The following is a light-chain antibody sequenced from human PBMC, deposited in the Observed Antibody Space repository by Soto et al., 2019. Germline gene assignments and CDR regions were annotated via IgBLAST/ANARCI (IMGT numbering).Light chain of an antibody. CDR3: QQRSNWPPDT. CDR2: WAS. J-gene: IGKJ2*01. V-gene: IGKV4-1*01. CDR1: QSVLYSSNNKNY. Sequence: DNVMTQSPDSLAVSLGERATFNCKSSQSVLYSSNNKNYLAWYQQKPGQPPKLLFYWASTRESGVPDRFSGSGSGTDFTLTISSLQAEDVAVYYCQQRSNWPPDTFGQGTKLEIK.